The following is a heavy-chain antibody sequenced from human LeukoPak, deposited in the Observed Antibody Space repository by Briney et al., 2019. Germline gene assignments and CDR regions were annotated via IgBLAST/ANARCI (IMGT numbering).Heavy chain of an antibody. CDR3: AIAQSWDELFDS. CDR1: GIAVTGNY. CDR2: ISINTDT. D-gene: IGHD1-1*01. Sequence: GGPLRLSCAASGIAVTGNYMSWVRQPPGKGLEWVSFISINTDTFYADSVRGRFTISRDSSKNTLFLQMNSLRDEDSAVYYCAIAQSWDELFDSWGQGTLVTVSS. V-gene: IGHV3-53*01. J-gene: IGHJ4*02.